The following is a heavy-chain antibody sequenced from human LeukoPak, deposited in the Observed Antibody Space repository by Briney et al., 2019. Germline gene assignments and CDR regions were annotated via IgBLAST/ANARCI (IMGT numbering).Heavy chain of an antibody. V-gene: IGHV3-21*01. CDR3: ARAPHPYCSGGNCIYFDY. J-gene: IGHJ4*02. CDR2: ISSSSSYI. D-gene: IGHD2-15*01. CDR1: AFTFNTFD. Sequence: GGSLRLSCSVSAFTFNTFDNFAMNWVRQAPGKGLEWVSSISSSSSYIYYTDSVKGRFTLSRDNAKKSLYLQMNSLRAEDTAVYYCARAPHPYCSGGNCIYFDYWGQGTLVTVSS.